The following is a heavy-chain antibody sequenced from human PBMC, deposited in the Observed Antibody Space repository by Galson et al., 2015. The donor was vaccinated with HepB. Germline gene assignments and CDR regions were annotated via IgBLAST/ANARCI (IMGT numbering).Heavy chain of an antibody. CDR2: INPNSGGT. D-gene: IGHD2-8*01. CDR1: GHTFTGYY. V-gene: IGHV1-2*04. Sequence: SVKVSCKASGHTFTGYYMHWVRQAPGQGLEWMGWINPNSGGTNYAQKFQGWVTMTRDTSISTAYMELSRLRSDDTAVYYCARGGYCTNGVCYLTYYYYGMDVWGQGTTVTVSS. CDR3: ARGGYCTNGVCYLTYYYYGMDV. J-gene: IGHJ6*02.